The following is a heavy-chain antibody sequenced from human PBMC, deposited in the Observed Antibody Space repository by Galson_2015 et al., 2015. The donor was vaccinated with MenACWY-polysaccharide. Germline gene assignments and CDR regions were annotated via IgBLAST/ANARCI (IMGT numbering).Heavy chain of an antibody. CDR1: GFTLGDYA. D-gene: IGHD6-19*01. CDR3: TRVLAGY. J-gene: IGHJ4*02. CDR2: TRSKAYGGTT. Sequence: SLRLSCAVSGFTLGDYAMSWFRQAPGKGLEWVGFTRSKAYGGTTEYAASVKGRFTISKDDSKNIAYLQMNSLKTEDTAVYYCTRVLAGYWGQGTLVTVSS. V-gene: IGHV3-49*03.